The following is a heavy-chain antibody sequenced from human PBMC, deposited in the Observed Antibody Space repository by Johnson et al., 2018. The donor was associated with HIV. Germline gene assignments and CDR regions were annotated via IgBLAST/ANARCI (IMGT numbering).Heavy chain of an antibody. CDR2: IYSGGST. Sequence: VQLVESGGGLVQPGGSLRLSCAASGFTVSSNYMSWVRQAPGKGLEWVSVIYSGGSTYYADSVKGRFTISRDNSKNTLYLQMNSLRAEDTAVYYCARDKGIAARPDACDIWGQGTMVTVSS. D-gene: IGHD6-6*01. CDR3: ARDKGIAARPDACDI. J-gene: IGHJ3*02. V-gene: IGHV3-66*02. CDR1: GFTVSSNY.